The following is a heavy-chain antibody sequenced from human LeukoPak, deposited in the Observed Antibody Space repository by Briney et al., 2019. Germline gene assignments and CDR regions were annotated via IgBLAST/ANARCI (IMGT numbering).Heavy chain of an antibody. CDR3: AKPREGSSSWYAAG. CDR1: GFTFSSYG. Sequence: GGSLRLSCAASGFTFSSYGMHWVRQAPGKGLEWVAVIPYDGSNQYYTESVKGRFTISRDNSKNTLYLQMNSLRVEDTAVYYCAKPREGSSSWYAAGWGQGTLVTVSS. J-gene: IGHJ4*02. CDR2: IPYDGSNQ. D-gene: IGHD6-13*01. V-gene: IGHV3-30*18.